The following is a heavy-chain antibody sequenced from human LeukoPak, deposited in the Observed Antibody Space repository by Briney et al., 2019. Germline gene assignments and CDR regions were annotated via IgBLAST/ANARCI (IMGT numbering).Heavy chain of an antibody. CDR3: AGDYGDYEAAFPI. D-gene: IGHD4-17*01. Sequence: PSETLSLTCTLSGGSISTYYWSWIRQPPGKGLEWIGYIYYTGSINYYPSLKSRVTISLDTSKNQFSLKLNSVTAADTAVYYCAGDYGDYEAAFPIWGQETMVTVSS. CDR1: GGSISTYY. J-gene: IGHJ3*02. CDR2: IYYTGSI. V-gene: IGHV4-59*08.